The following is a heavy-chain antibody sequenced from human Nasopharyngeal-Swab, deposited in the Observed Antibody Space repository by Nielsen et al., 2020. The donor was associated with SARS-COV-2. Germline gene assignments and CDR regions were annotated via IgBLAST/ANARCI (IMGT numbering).Heavy chain of an antibody. V-gene: IGHV4-59*08. D-gene: IGHD5-18*01. CDR1: GGSFSASY. CDR2: IYSNGGT. Sequence: SETLSLTCAVYGGSFSASYWGWIRQPPGKGLEWIGYIYSNGGTNYNPSFKSRLTTSVDTSKNQFSLKLSSVTAEDTAVYYCARRGKDSYGYHYYYMDVWGKGATVTVSS. J-gene: IGHJ6*03. CDR3: ARRGKDSYGYHYYYMDV.